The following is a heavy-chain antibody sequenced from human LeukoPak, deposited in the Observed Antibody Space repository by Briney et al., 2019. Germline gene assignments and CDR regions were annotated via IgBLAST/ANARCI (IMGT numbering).Heavy chain of an antibody. Sequence: GGSLRLSCAASGFTVSSNYMSWVRQAPGKGLEWVSAISGSGGSTYYADSVKGRFTISRDNSKNTLYLQMNSLRAEDTAVYYCATVPIYGDYYFDYWGQGTLVTVSS. J-gene: IGHJ4*02. CDR1: GFTVSSNY. D-gene: IGHD4-17*01. CDR2: ISGSGGST. CDR3: ATVPIYGDYYFDY. V-gene: IGHV3-23*01.